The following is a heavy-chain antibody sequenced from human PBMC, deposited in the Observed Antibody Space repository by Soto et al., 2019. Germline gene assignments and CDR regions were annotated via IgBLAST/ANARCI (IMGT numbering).Heavy chain of an antibody. J-gene: IGHJ4*02. CDR3: AKTGYYYGTSGYYFDY. D-gene: IGHD3-22*01. Sequence: GGSLRLSCAASGFAFSYYGMHWFRQAPGKGLEWVSGITRSGGNTYYADSVKGRFTISRDSSKTMVYLQVNSLRAEDTAVYYCAKTGYYYGTSGYYFDYWGQGTLVTVSS. CDR2: ITRSGGNT. V-gene: IGHV3-23*01. CDR1: GFAFSYYG.